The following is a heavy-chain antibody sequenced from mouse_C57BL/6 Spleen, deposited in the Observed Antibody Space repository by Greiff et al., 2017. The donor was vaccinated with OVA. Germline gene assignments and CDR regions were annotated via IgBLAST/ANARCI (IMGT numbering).Heavy chain of an antibody. CDR3: ASWSTTVFYFDY. CDR1: GYAFSSSW. Sequence: QVQLQQSGPELVKPGASVKISCKASGYAFSSSWMNWVKQRPGKGLEWIGRIYPGDGDTNYSGKFKGKATLTADKSSSTAYIQLSSLTSEDSAVYFCASWSTTVFYFDYWGQGTTLTVSS. CDR2: IYPGDGDT. V-gene: IGHV1-82*01. J-gene: IGHJ2*01. D-gene: IGHD1-1*01.